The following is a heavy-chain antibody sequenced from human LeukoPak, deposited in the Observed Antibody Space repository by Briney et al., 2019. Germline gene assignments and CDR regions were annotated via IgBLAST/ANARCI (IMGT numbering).Heavy chain of an antibody. D-gene: IGHD6-19*01. Sequence: SETLSLTCTVSGGSISSYYWSWIRQPPGKGLEWIGYIYYSGSTNYNPSLKSRVTISVDTSKNQFPLKLSPVTAADTAVYYCARDQSEAVAGTGWFDPWGQGTLVTVSS. CDR2: IYYSGST. CDR3: ARDQSEAVAGTGWFDP. J-gene: IGHJ5*02. CDR1: GGSISSYY. V-gene: IGHV4-59*01.